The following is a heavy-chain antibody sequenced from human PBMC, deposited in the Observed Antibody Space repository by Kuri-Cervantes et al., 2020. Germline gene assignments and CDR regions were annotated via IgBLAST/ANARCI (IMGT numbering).Heavy chain of an antibody. D-gene: IGHD6-13*01. Sequence: GGSLRLSCAASGFTFDDYAMHWVRQAPGKGLEWVSGINWNSKNIAYADSGKGRFTISRDNSKNTLYLQMNSLRAEDTAVYYCAREQYSSSWYYFDYWGQGTLVTVSS. J-gene: IGHJ4*02. V-gene: IGHV3-9*01. CDR2: INWNSKNI. CDR1: GFTFDDYA. CDR3: AREQYSSSWYYFDY.